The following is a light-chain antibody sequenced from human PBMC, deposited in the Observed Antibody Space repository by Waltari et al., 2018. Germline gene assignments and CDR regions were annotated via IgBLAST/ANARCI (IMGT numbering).Light chain of an antibody. CDR2: AAS. Sequence: DIQMTQSPSSVSASVGDRVTITCRATQDMSNWLAWYQQKPGKAPKLLIYAASNLQSGVPSRFSGRGSGTDFTLTISSLQPEDFATYYCQQANSFPGTYGQGTRLEIK. V-gene: IGKV1-12*01. CDR3: QQANSFPGT. CDR1: QDMSNW. J-gene: IGKJ5*01.